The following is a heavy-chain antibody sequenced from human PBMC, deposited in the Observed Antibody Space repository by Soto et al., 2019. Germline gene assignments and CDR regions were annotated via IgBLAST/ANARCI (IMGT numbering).Heavy chain of an antibody. CDR3: ARVALGRLQRVLVY. V-gene: IGHV3-30-3*01. CDR2: ISYDGSNK. D-gene: IGHD6-25*01. J-gene: IGHJ4*02. CDR1: GFTFSSYA. Sequence: PGGSLRLSCAASGFTFSSYAMHWVRQAPGKGLEWVAVISYDGSNKYYADSVKGRFTISRDNSKNTLYLQMNSLRAEDTAVYYCARVALGRLQRVLVYWGQGTLVTVSS.